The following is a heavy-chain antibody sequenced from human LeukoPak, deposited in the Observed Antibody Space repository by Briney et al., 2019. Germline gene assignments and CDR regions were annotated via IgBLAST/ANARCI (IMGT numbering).Heavy chain of an antibody. CDR2: IYYSGST. CDR3: ARTNRDRYAGYCSGGSCGLRFDP. J-gene: IGHJ5*02. CDR1: GGSISSGGYY. V-gene: IGHV4-31*03. D-gene: IGHD2-15*01. Sequence: SQTLSLTCTVSGGSISSGGYYWSWIRQHPGKGLEWIGYIYYSGSTYYNPSLKSRVTISVATSKNQFSLKLSSVTAADTAVYYCARTNRDRYAGYCSGGSCGLRFDPWGQGTLVTVSS.